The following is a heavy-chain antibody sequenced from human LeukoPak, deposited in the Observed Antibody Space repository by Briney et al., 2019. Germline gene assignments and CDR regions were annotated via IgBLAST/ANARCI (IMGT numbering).Heavy chain of an antibody. J-gene: IGHJ4*02. CDR3: ARDILAVASSDY. CDR2: ISYDGSSI. CDR1: GFTFSTYA. D-gene: IGHD6-19*01. V-gene: IGHV3-30-3*01. Sequence: PGRSLRLSCAASGFTFSTYAMQWVRQAPGKGLEWVAFISYDGSSIYYADSVNGRFTISRDNSKNTLYLQMNSLRTEDTAVYYCARDILAVASSDYWGQGTLVTVSS.